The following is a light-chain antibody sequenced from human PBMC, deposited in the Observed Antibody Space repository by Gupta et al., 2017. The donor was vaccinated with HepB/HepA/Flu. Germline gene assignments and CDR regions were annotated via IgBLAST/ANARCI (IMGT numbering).Light chain of an antibody. CDR3: VAWDDTLSGAV. CDR2: RDY. Sequence: QSVLTQPPSASGTPGQRVTISRSGGTSNIVRNSVYWYQQFQGSAPQLLIYRDYHRPSGVPERFSGSKSGTSASRAISGLRSGDEAHYYCVAWDDTLSGAVFGGGTKLTVL. V-gene: IGLV1-47*01. CDR1: TSNIVRNS. J-gene: IGLJ2*01.